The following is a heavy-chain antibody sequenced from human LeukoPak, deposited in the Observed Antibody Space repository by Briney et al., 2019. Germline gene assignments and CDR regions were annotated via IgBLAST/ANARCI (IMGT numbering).Heavy chain of an antibody. CDR2: IYPGDSDT. CDR3: ARRNGDYYYGMDV. Sequence: GESLKISCKGSGYSITSYWIGWVRQMPGKGLEWMGIIYPGDSDTRYSPSFQGQVTISADKSISTAYLQWSSLKASDTAMYYCARRNGDYYYGMDVWGKGTTVTVSS. D-gene: IGHD4-17*01. J-gene: IGHJ6*04. V-gene: IGHV5-51*01. CDR1: GYSITSYW.